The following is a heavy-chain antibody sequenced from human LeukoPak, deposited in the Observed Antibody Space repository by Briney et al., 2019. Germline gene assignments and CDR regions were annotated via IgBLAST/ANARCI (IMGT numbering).Heavy chain of an antibody. Sequence: PSETLSLTCTVSGGSISSYYWSWIRQPAGKGLEWIGRIYTSGSTNYNPSLKSRVTMSVDTSKNQFSLKLSSVTAADTAVYYCARLYYDSSGYYRAFDIWGQGTMVTVSS. CDR3: ARLYYDSSGYYRAFDI. CDR1: GGSISSYY. D-gene: IGHD3-22*01. CDR2: IYTSGST. J-gene: IGHJ3*02. V-gene: IGHV4-4*07.